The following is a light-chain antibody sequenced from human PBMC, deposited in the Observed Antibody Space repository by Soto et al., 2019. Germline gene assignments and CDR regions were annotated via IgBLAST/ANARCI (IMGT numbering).Light chain of an antibody. J-gene: IGLJ3*02. V-gene: IGLV2-8*01. Sequence: QSVLTQPPSASGSPGQSVTISCTGTSSDVGGYNSVSWYQQHPGKAPKLTIYEVNKRPSGVPDRFSGSKSGNTASLTISGLQAEDEADYYCSSYTSSSTPWVFGGGTKLTVL. CDR3: SSYTSSSTPWV. CDR2: EVN. CDR1: SSDVGGYNS.